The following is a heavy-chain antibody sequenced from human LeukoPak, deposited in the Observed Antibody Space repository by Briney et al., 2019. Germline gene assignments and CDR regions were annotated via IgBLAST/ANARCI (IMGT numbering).Heavy chain of an antibody. V-gene: IGHV3-30*03. CDR1: GFTFSSYG. D-gene: IGHD1-26*01. CDR3: ARISGSFVDY. CDR2: TSYDGSNK. J-gene: IGHJ4*02. Sequence: GGSLRLSCAASGFTFSSYGMHWVRQAPGKGLEWVAVTSYDGSNKYYADSVKGRFTISRDNSKNTLYLQMNSLRAEDTAVYYCARISGSFVDYWGQGTLVTVSS.